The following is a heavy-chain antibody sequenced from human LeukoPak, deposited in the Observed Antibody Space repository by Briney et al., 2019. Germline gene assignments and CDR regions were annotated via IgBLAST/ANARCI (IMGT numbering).Heavy chain of an antibody. CDR2: ISSSSSYI. Sequence: PGGSLRLSCAASGFTFSSYSMNWVRQAPGKGLEWVSSISSSSSYIYYADSVKGRFTISRDNAKNSLYLQINSLRAEDTAVYYCARDWHYYGSGSCLYYFDYCGQGTLFTASS. V-gene: IGHV3-21*01. D-gene: IGHD3-10*01. J-gene: IGHJ4*02. CDR3: ARDWHYYGSGSCLYYFDY. CDR1: GFTFSSYS.